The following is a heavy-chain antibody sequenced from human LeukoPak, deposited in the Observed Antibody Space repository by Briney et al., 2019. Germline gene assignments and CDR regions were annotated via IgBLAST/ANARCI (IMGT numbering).Heavy chain of an antibody. CDR2: ISGSGGST. Sequence: PGGSLRLSCAASGFTFSSYAMSWVRQAPGKGLEWVSAISGSGGSTYYADSVKGRFTISRDNAKNSLYLQMNSLRAEDTAVYYCASSGNGDYALDYWGQGTLVTVSS. CDR1: GFTFSSYA. CDR3: ASSGNGDYALDY. V-gene: IGHV3-23*01. D-gene: IGHD4-17*01. J-gene: IGHJ4*02.